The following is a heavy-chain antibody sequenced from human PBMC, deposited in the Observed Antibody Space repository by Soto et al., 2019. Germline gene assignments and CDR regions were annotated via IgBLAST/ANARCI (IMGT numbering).Heavy chain of an antibody. D-gene: IGHD4-17*01. J-gene: IGHJ4*02. CDR1: GGTFSSYA. CDR2: IIPIFGTA. CDR3: ARATTVTTFDY. V-gene: IGHV1-69*01. Sequence: QVQLVQSGAEVKKPGSSVKVSCKASGGTFSSYAISWVRQAPGQGLEWMGGIIPIFGTANYAQKFQGRVTITADESTSTANMELSSMRSEETAVYYCARATTVTTFDYWGQGTMVTVSS.